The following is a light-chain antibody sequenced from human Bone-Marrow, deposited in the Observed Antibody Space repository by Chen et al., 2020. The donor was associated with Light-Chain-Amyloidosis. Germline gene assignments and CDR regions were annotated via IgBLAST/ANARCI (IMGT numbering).Light chain of an antibody. J-gene: IGLJ3*02. Sequence: SYVLTQPSSVSVAPGQTATIACGGNNIGSTSVHWYQQTPGQAPLLVVYDDSDRPSGIPERLPGSNSGNTATLTISGVEAEDEADYYCQVWDRSSDRPVFGGGTKLTVL. V-gene: IGLV3-21*02. CDR2: DDS. CDR3: QVWDRSSDRPV. CDR1: NIGSTS.